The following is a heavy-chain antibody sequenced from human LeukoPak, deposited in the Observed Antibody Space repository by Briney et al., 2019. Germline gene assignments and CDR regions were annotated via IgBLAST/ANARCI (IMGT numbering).Heavy chain of an antibody. Sequence: GGSLRLSCAASGFTFSSYSMNWVRQAPGKGLEWVSSISSSSSYIYYADSVKGRLTISRDNAKNSLCLLMNSLRAEDTAVYYCARDLDGAVAFDIWGQGTMVTVSS. CDR3: ARDLDGAVAFDI. CDR1: GFTFSSYS. CDR2: ISSSSSYI. D-gene: IGHD1-1*01. V-gene: IGHV3-21*01. J-gene: IGHJ3*02.